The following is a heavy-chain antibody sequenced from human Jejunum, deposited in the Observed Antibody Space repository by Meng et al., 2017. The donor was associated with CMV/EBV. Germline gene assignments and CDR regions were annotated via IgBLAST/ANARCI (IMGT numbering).Heavy chain of an antibody. CDR3: VRDREILTGPFYFGY. V-gene: IGHV3-11*04. CDR1: GFTCSDYY. CDR2: IDGVGSNM. Sequence: SGFTCSDYYMSWIRQARGKGLEWVSYIDGVGSNMYYADSVKGRFTISRDNAKNSMYLQMNSLRAEDTAVYYCVRDREILTGPFYFGYWGQGSLVTVSS. J-gene: IGHJ4*02. D-gene: IGHD3-9*01.